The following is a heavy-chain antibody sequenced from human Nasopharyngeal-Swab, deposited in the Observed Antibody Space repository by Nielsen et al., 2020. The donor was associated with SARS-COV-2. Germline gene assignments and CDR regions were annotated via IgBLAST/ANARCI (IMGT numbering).Heavy chain of an antibody. CDR2: ISGSGGST. J-gene: IGHJ6*02. Sequence: GGSLRLSCAASGFTFDDYAMSWVRQAPGKGLEWVSAISGSGGSTYYADSVKGRFTISRDNSKNTLYLQMNSLRAEDTAVYYCAKDVRGSGSLGCMDVWGQGTTVTVSS. CDR1: GFTFDDYA. V-gene: IGHV3-23*01. D-gene: IGHD3-10*01. CDR3: AKDVRGSGSLGCMDV.